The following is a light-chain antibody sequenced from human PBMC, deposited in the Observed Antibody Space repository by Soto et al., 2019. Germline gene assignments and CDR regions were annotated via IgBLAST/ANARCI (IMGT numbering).Light chain of an antibody. CDR1: SSDVGAYTY. CDR2: EVS. Sequence: QSALTQPASVSGSPGQSITISCTGTSSDVGAYTYVSWYQQHPGKAPKIMIFEVSDRPSGGSNRFSGYKSGNTAPLTFSGLQAEDEADYYCSSYTTSNTLVFGGGTKLTVL. V-gene: IGLV2-14*01. J-gene: IGLJ2*01. CDR3: SSYTTSNTLV.